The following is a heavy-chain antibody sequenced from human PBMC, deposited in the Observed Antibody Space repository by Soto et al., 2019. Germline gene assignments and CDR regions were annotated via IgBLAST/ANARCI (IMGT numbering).Heavy chain of an antibody. Sequence: QVQLVESGGGVVQPGRSLRLSCSASGFKFSNYGFHWVRQAPGKGLEWVAAIWPDGNIEHYLDAVKGRFTISRDNXNXNLSLQMNSLSPDDTAIYYCARAGIVATTQLGWFDPWGQGTLVIVSS. J-gene: IGHJ5*02. D-gene: IGHD1-26*01. V-gene: IGHV3-33*01. CDR2: IWPDGNIE. CDR1: GFKFSNYG. CDR3: ARAGIVATTQLGWFDP.